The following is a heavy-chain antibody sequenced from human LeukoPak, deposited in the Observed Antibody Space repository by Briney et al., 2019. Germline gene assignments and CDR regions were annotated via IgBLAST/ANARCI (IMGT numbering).Heavy chain of an antibody. D-gene: IGHD2-21*01. J-gene: IGHJ4*02. CDR3: ARAVIGRYYFDY. V-gene: IGHV3-53*01. Sequence: PGGSLRLSCAVSGFTVSSNHMSWVRQAPGKGLEWVSVIYSGGSTYYADSVKGRFTISRDNSKNTLYLQTNSLRAEDTAVYYCARAVIGRYYFDYWGQGTLVTVSS. CDR2: IYSGGST. CDR1: GFTVSSNH.